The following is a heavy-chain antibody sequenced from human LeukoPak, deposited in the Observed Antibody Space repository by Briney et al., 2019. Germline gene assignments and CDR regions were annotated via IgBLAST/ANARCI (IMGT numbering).Heavy chain of an antibody. CDR1: GYTLTELS. CDR2: FDPEDGET. J-gene: IGHJ4*02. CDR3: ATLAIYLGAVAGTSDY. Sequence: ASVKVSCKVSGYTLTELSMHWVRQAPGKGLEWMGGFDPEDGETIYAQKFQGRVTMTEDTSTDTAYMELSSLRSEDTAVYYCATLAIYLGAVAGTSDYWGQGTLVTVSS. V-gene: IGHV1-24*01. D-gene: IGHD6-19*01.